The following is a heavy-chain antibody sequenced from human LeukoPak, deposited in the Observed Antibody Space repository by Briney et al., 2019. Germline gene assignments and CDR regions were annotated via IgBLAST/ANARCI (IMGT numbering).Heavy chain of an antibody. CDR1: GGSFSGYY. Sequence: SETLSLTCAVYGGSFSGYYWSWIRQPPGKGLEWIGYIYYSGSTNYNPSLKSRVTISVDTSKNQFSLKLSSVTAADTAVYYCARDLASGWFDPWGQGTLVTVSS. J-gene: IGHJ5*02. CDR2: IYYSGST. V-gene: IGHV4-59*01. CDR3: ARDLASGWFDP. D-gene: IGHD3-3*01.